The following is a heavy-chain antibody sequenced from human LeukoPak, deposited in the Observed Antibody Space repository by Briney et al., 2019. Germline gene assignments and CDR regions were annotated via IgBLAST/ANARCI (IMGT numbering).Heavy chain of an antibody. CDR1: GFTFSSYW. D-gene: IGHD5-18*01. CDR2: INHNGNVN. Sequence: GGSLRLSCAASGFTFSSYWMNWARQAPGKGLEWVASINHNGNVNYYVDSVKGRFTISRDNVKNSLYLQMNTLRVEDTAMHYCASLDTAKQPLANHWGQGTLVTVSS. CDR3: ASLDTAKQPLANH. J-gene: IGHJ5*02. V-gene: IGHV3-7*03.